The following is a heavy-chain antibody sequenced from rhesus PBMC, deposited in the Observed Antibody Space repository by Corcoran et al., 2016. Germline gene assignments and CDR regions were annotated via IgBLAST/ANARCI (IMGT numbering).Heavy chain of an antibody. Sequence: QVQLQESGPGLVKPSETLSLTCVVSGVSICSNSWTWLRQPPGKGLEWIGRIYGGRGSTSYNPSLTSRVTISTDTSKNQFALKLSSVTAADTAMYYCASAYGLDSWGQGVVVTVSS. V-gene: IGHV4-147*01. CDR3: ASAYGLDS. CDR2: IYGGRGST. J-gene: IGHJ6*01. CDR1: GVSICSNS.